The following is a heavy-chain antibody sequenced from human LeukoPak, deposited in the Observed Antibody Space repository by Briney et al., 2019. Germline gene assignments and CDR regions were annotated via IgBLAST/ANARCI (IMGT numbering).Heavy chain of an antibody. J-gene: IGHJ4*02. CDR3: ATLRSDVDY. CDR1: GDSISSGYY. D-gene: IGHD3-16*01. Sequence: PSETLSLTCAVSGDSISSGYYWGGIRQPPGKGLEWIGSTIYSGSTYYSPSLKSRAFISIDTSKNRFSLNLTSVTAADTAVYYCATLRSDVDYWGQGTLVTVSS. V-gene: IGHV4-38-2*01. CDR2: TIYSGST.